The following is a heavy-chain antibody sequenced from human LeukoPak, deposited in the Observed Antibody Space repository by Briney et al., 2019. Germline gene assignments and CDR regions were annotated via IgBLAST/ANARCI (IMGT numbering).Heavy chain of an antibody. Sequence: PGGSLRLSCAASGFTFSSYGMHWVRQAPGKGLEWVAVIWYDGSNKYYADSVKGRFTISRDNSKNTLYLQMNSLRAEDTAVYYCAKDDDIVDTAEGAFDIWGQGTMVTVSS. V-gene: IGHV3-33*06. J-gene: IGHJ3*02. CDR1: GFTFSSYG. CDR2: IWYDGSNK. CDR3: AKDDDIVDTAEGAFDI. D-gene: IGHD5-12*01.